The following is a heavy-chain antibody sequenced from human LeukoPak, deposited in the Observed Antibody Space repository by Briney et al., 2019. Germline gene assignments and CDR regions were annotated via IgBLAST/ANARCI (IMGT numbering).Heavy chain of an antibody. J-gene: IGHJ4*02. V-gene: IGHV3-7*01. CDR1: GFTLSSDW. CDR3: AREDDYGGNYYFDD. CDR2: IQQDGSEK. Sequence: GGTLRLSCAASGFTLSSDWMSWVRQAPGQGLEWVANIQQDGSEKYYVDSVKGRFTISRDNAKNSLYLQMNSLRAEDTAMYYCAREDDYGGNYYFDDWGQGTLVTVSS. D-gene: IGHD4-23*01.